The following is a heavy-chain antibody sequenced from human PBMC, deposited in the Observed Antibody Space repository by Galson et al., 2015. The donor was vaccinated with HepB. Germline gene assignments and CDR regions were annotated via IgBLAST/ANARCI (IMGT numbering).Heavy chain of an antibody. CDR2: IYPGDSDT. D-gene: IGHD3-3*01. J-gene: IGHJ4*02. Sequence: QSGAEVKKPGESLKISCKGSGYSFTSYWIGRVRQMPGKGLEWMGIIYPGDSDTRYSPSFQGQVTISADKSISTAYLQWSSLKASDTAMYYCARLRKEGDYDFWSGAIDYWGQGTLVTVSS. CDR1: GYSFTSYW. V-gene: IGHV5-51*01. CDR3: ARLRKEGDYDFWSGAIDY.